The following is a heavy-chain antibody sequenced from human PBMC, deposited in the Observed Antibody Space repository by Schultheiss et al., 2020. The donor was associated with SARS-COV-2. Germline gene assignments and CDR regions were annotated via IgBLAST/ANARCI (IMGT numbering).Heavy chain of an antibody. J-gene: IGHJ6*02. V-gene: IGHV4-34*01. CDR2: INHSGST. D-gene: IGHD2-2*01. CDR1: GGSLSGYY. Sequence: SKTLSLTCAVYGGSLSGYYWSWMRQSPGKGLEWIGEINHSGSTNYNPSLKSRVTISVDTSKNQFSLNVSSVTAADTAVYYCARGPFCSSTSCYWGMDVWGQGTTVTVSS. CDR3: ARGPFCSSTSCYWGMDV.